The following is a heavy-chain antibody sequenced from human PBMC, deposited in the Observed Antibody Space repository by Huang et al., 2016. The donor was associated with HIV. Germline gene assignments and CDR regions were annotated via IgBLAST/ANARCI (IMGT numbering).Heavy chain of an antibody. D-gene: IGHD2-21*02. V-gene: IGHV1-8*01. Sequence: QVQLVQSGAEVRKPGASVKVSCKTSGYAFKSHNFNWVRQASGQGLGWMGWMNPGTGNSVFVQRVKGRVITSINSSINTAYMELSGLMSEDTGIYYCAKGRTFSRKACGVDCLAAEWGQGSLVTVSP. CDR1: GYAFKSHN. CDR3: AKGRTFSRKACGVDCLAAE. J-gene: IGHJ4*02. CDR2: MNPGTGNS.